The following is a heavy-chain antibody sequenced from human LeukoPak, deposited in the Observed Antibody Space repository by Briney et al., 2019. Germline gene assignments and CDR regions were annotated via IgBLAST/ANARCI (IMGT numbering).Heavy chain of an antibody. CDR2: ISGSGGST. V-gene: IGHV3-23*01. CDR1: GFTFSSYA. J-gene: IGHJ4*02. Sequence: GGSLRLSCAASGFTFSSYAMSWVRQAPGKGLEWVSAISGSGGSTYYADSAKGRFTISRDNSKNTLYLQMNSLRAEDTAVYYCAKVKIVILTGYYNEPHFDYWGQGTLVTVSS. D-gene: IGHD3-9*01. CDR3: AKVKIVILTGYYNEPHFDY.